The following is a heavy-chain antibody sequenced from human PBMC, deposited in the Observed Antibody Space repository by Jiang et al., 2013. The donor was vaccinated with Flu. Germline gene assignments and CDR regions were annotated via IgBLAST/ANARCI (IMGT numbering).Heavy chain of an antibody. CDR1: GFTFSSYA. Sequence: QLLESGGGLVQPGGSLRLSCAASGFTFSSYAMSWVRQAPGKGLDWVSTISGAGSTYYADSVKGRFTISRDNSKTTLYLQMNSLRAEDTAVYYCAKTTYYYDSSGYNPRPYYFNYWGQGTLVTVSS. V-gene: IGHV3-23*01. CDR3: AKTTYYYDSSGYNPRPYYFNY. D-gene: IGHD3-22*01. J-gene: IGHJ4*02. CDR2: ISGAGST.